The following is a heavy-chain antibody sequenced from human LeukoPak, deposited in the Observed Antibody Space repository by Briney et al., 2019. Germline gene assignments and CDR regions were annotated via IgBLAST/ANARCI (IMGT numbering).Heavy chain of an antibody. CDR3: AKGSGGPFY. CDR2: ISGSGGST. J-gene: IGHJ4*02. CDR1: GFTFSNYG. D-gene: IGHD3-10*01. V-gene: IGHV3-23*01. Sequence: GGSLRLSCAPSGFTFSNYGMSWVRQAPGKGLEWVSTISGSGGSTYYADSVKGRFTISRDNSRSTLYLQMNSLRAEDTAVYYWAKGSGGPFYGGRETLATVSS.